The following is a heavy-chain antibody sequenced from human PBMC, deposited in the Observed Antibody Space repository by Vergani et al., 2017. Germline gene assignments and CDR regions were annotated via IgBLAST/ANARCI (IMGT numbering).Heavy chain of an antibody. CDR3: ARSLRFWAFDI. CDR2: IYYSGRT. J-gene: IGHJ3*02. D-gene: IGHD3-3*01. CDR1: GGSISSYY. V-gene: IGHV4-59*08. Sequence: QVQLQESGPGLVKPSQTLSLTCTVSGGSISSYYWSWIRQPPGKGLEWIGYIYYSGRTNYNPSLKSRVTISVDTSKNQFSLKLSSVTAADTAVYYCARSLRFWAFDIWGQGTMVTVSS.